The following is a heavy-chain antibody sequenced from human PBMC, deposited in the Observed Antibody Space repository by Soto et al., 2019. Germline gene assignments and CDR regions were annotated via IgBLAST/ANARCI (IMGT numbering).Heavy chain of an antibody. V-gene: IGHV3-74*03. J-gene: IGHJ4*02. CDR3: ATAEVDY. CDR1: GFTFGDYW. CDR2: MTGDGRTT. Sequence: SGGSLRLSCAASGFTFGDYWMHWVRQPPGKGPEWVSRMTGDGRTTQYADSVKGRFTASRDNAKGTLYLQMNSLRAEDTAVYYCATAEVDYWGPGTLVTVSS.